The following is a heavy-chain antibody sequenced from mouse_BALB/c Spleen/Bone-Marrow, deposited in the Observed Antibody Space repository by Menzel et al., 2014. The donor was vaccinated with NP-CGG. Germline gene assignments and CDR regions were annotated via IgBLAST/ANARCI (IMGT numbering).Heavy chain of an antibody. J-gene: IGHJ3*01. CDR2: IYPGSGST. V-gene: IGHV1S22*01. CDR1: GYTFTSYL. CDR3: TRTYGNYPAWFAY. Sequence: LQQPGSELVRPGASVKLSCKASGYTFTSYLIHWVKQRPGQGLEWIGNIYPGSGSTNYDEKFKSKATLTVDTSSSTAYMQLSSLTSEDSAVYYCTRTYGNYPAWFAYWGKGLWSLSLQ. D-gene: IGHD2-1*01.